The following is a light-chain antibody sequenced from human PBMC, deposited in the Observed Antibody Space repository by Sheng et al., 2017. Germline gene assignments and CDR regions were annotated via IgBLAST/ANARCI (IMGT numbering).Light chain of an antibody. Sequence: DIHMTQSPSSVSASVGDRVTITCRASQGISTWLAWYQQKPGKGPKLLIYAASSLQNWVPSRFSGSGSGTDFTLTINSLQPEDFATYFCQQANSFPPTFGGGPKVEIK. CDR2: AAS. J-gene: IGKJ4*01. CDR3: QQANSFPPT. CDR1: QGISTW. V-gene: IGKV1-12*01.